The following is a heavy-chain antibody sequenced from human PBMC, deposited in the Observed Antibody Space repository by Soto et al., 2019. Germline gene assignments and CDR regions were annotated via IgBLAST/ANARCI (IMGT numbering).Heavy chain of an antibody. CDR1: GFTLSDYG. V-gene: IGHV3-30*18. CDR2: ISHDGTVK. J-gene: IGHJ4*02. D-gene: IGHD4-17*01. CDR3: PQDRSHGDYHSVYDF. Sequence: QVQLVESGGGVVQPGRSLRLSCAASGFTLSDYGMHWVRQAPGRGLEWVAIISHDGTVKYWADSEKGRFTISRDNSKNTVYLQMNSLRSEDTPVYYCPQDRSHGDYHSVYDFWGQGTVVTVSS.